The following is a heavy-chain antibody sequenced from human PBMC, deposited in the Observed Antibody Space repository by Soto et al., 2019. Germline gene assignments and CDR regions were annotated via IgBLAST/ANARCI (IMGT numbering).Heavy chain of an antibody. D-gene: IGHD6-19*01. CDR1: GYTFTVYY. V-gene: IGHV1-2*02. CDR2: INPTSGGT. CDR3: ASRAAGIVTYDY. Sequence: SVKVSCEASGYTFTVYYMHWVRQAPGQGLEWMGWINPTSGGTNYAQKFQGRFTMTRDTSISTAYMELSRLRSDDTAVYYCASRAAGIVTYDYWGQGTLVTVSS. J-gene: IGHJ4*02.